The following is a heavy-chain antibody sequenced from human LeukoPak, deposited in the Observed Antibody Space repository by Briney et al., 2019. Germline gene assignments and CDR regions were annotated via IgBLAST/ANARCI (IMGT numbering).Heavy chain of an antibody. Sequence: GGSLRLSCAASRFTFSSYWMSWVRQAPGKGLEWVANIKQDGSEKYYVDSVKGRFTISRDNAKNSLYLQMNSLRAEDTAVYYCARHSSSWFVSTMNMDVWGQGTTVTVSS. J-gene: IGHJ6*02. V-gene: IGHV3-7*01. CDR2: IKQDGSEK. D-gene: IGHD6-13*01. CDR1: RFTFSSYW. CDR3: ARHSSSWFVSTMNMDV.